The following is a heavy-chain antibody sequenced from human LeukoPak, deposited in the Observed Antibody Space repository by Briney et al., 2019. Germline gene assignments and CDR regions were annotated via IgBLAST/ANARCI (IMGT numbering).Heavy chain of an antibody. CDR3: TTDRIVVVSAIRGFDY. J-gene: IGHJ4*02. Sequence: PGGSLRLSCAASGFTFSNAWMSWVRQAPGKGLEWVGRIKSKTDGGTTDYAAPVKGRFTISRDDSKNTLYLQMNSLKTEDTAVYYCTTDRIVVVSAIRGFDYWGQGTLVTVSS. V-gene: IGHV3-15*01. CDR1: GFTFSNAW. D-gene: IGHD2-21*01. CDR2: IKSKTDGGTT.